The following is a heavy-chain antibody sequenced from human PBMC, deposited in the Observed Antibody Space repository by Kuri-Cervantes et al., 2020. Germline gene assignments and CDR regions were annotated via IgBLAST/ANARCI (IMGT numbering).Heavy chain of an antibody. CDR3: ARDRLAMVV. CDR2: INHSGST. CDR1: GGSFSGYY. J-gene: IGHJ4*02. D-gene: IGHD5-18*01. Sequence: AETLSLTCAVYGGSFSGYYWSWIRQPPGKGLEWIGEINHSGSTNYNLSLKSRVTISADTSKNQFSLKLTSVTAADTAVYYCARDRLAMVVWGQGALVTVSS. V-gene: IGHV4-34*01.